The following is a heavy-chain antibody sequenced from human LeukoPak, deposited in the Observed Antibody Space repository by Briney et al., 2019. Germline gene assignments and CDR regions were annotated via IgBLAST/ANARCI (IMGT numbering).Heavy chain of an antibody. CDR2: ISWNSGSI. D-gene: IGHD6-19*01. CDR3: AKDKARYSSGWYYFDY. Sequence: PGRSLRLSCAASGFTFDDYAMHWVRQAPGKGLEWVSGISWNSGSIGYAGSVKGRFTISRDNAKNSLYLQMNSLRAEDTALYYCAKDKARYSSGWYYFDYWGQGTLVTVSS. V-gene: IGHV3-9*01. CDR1: GFTFDDYA. J-gene: IGHJ4*02.